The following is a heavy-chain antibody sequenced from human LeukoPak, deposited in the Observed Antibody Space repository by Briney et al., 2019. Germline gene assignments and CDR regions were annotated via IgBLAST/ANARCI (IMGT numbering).Heavy chain of an antibody. J-gene: IGHJ6*02. D-gene: IGHD3-22*01. CDR1: GYTFTSYD. Sequence: ASVKVSCKASGYTFTSYDINWVRQATGQGLEWMGWISAYNGNTNYAQKLQGRVTMTTDTSTSTAYMELRSLRSDDTAVYYCARDSSGYYWGYYYYGMDVWGQGTTVTVSS. CDR2: ISAYNGNT. V-gene: IGHV1-18*01. CDR3: ARDSSGYYWGYYYYGMDV.